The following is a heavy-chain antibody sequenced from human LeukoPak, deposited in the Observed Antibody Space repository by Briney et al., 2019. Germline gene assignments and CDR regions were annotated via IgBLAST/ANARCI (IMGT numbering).Heavy chain of an antibody. CDR3: ARTSWELLRGYYFDH. Sequence: ASVKVSCKASGYTFSSFDINWVRQAPGQGLEWMGWINPNSGGTNYAQKFQGRVTMTRDTSISTAYMELSRLRSDDTAVYYCARTSWELLRGYYFDHWGQGTLVTVSS. D-gene: IGHD1-26*01. CDR1: GYTFSSFD. CDR2: INPNSGGT. J-gene: IGHJ4*02. V-gene: IGHV1-2*02.